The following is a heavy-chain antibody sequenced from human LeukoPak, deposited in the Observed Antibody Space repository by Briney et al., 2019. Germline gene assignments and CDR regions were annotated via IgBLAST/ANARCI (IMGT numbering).Heavy chain of an antibody. CDR1: GFTFDDYA. D-gene: IGHD2-2*01. CDR2: ISWNSGSI. V-gene: IGHV3-9*01. CDR3: AKDHNPLIVVVPAARGYMDV. Sequence: QSGGSLRLSCAASGFTFDDYAMHWVRQAPGKGLEWVSGISWNSGSIGYADSVKGRFTISRDNSKNTLYLQMNSLRAEDTAVYYCAKDHNPLIVVVPAARGYMDVWGKGTTVTVSS. J-gene: IGHJ6*03.